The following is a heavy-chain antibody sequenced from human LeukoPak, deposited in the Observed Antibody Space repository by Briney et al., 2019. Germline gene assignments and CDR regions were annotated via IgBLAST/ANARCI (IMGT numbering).Heavy chain of an antibody. CDR2: ISTSGITI. CDR3: ARGGQYFDY. CDR1: GFTFSDYY. V-gene: IGHV3-11*01. D-gene: IGHD2/OR15-2a*01. Sequence: GGSLRLSCAASGFTFSDYYMTWIRQAPGKGLECVSYISTSGITINYVDSVRGRFTISRDNAKNSLYLQMNGLRAEDTAVYCCARGGQYFDYWGQGILVTVSS. J-gene: IGHJ4*02.